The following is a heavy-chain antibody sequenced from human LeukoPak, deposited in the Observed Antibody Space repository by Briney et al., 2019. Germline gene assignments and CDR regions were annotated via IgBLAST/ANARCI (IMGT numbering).Heavy chain of an antibody. CDR2: INSDGSST. CDR1: GFTFSSYA. Sequence: QTGGSLRLSCAASGFTFSSYAMHWVRQGSGKGLVWVSRINSDGSSTIYADSVKGRFTISRDNAKNTLSLQMNSLRAEDTAVYYCARGIEAFDYWGQGTLVTVSA. J-gene: IGHJ4*02. V-gene: IGHV3-74*01. D-gene: IGHD2-15*01. CDR3: ARGIEAFDY.